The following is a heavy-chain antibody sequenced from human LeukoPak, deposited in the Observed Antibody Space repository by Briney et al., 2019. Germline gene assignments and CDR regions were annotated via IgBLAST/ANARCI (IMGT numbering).Heavy chain of an antibody. CDR3: TRLRLSTNHALDS. Sequence: PSGTLSLTCAVSGGSLSSSNWWSWGRQSPGKGLEWIGEIYHSGSANYNPSLDSRLTISVDKSKNQLSLKLSSVTAADTAVYYFTRLRLSTNHALDSWGEGTLVTVSS. J-gene: IGHJ4*02. CDR2: IYHSGSA. V-gene: IGHV4-4*02. CDR1: GGSLSSSNW. D-gene: IGHD1-14*01.